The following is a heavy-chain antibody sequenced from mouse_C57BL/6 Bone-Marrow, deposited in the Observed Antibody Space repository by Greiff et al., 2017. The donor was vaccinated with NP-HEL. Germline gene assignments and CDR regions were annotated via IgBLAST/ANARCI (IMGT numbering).Heavy chain of an antibody. Sequence: QVQLQQSGAELVRPGTSVKMSCKASGYTFTNYWIGWAKQRPGHGLEWIGDIYPGGGYTNYNEKFKGKATLTADKSSSKAYMQFSSLTSEDSAIYYCARSYYGSSYYYAMDYWGQGTSVTVSS. CDR1: GYTFTNYW. J-gene: IGHJ4*01. CDR3: ARSYYGSSYYYAMDY. V-gene: IGHV1-63*01. CDR2: IYPGGGYT. D-gene: IGHD1-1*01.